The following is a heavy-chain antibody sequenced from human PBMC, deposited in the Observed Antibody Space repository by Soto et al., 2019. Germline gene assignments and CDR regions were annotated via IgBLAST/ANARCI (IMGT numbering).Heavy chain of an antibody. D-gene: IGHD3-22*01. V-gene: IGHV1-18*01. CDR3: ARGRHYYDSSGYLAQGAFDI. CDR1: GYTFTSYG. CDR2: ISAYNGNT. Sequence: ASLKVSCKASGYTFTSYGISWVRQAPGQGLEWMGWISAYNGNTNYAQKLQGRVTMTTDTSTSTAYMELRSLRSDDTAVYYCARGRHYYDSSGYLAQGAFDIWGQGTMVTVSS. J-gene: IGHJ3*02.